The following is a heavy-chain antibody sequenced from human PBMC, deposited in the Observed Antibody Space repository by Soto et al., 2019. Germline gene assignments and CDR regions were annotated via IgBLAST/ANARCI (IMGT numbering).Heavy chain of an antibody. CDR3: AREIYCGGDCYPRRIVAFDI. V-gene: IGHV1-8*01. CDR2: MNPNSGNT. Sequence: ASVKVSCKASGYTFTSYDINWVRQATGQGLAWMGWMNPNSGNTGYAQKFQGRVTMTRNTSISTAYMELSSLRSEDTAVYYCAREIYCGGDCYPRRIVAFDIWGQGTMVTVSS. J-gene: IGHJ3*02. D-gene: IGHD2-21*02. CDR1: GYTFTSYD.